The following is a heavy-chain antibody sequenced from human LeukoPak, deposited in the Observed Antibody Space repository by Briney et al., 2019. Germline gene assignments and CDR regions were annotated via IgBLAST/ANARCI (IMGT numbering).Heavy chain of an antibody. D-gene: IGHD1-26*01. V-gene: IGHV3-7*01. CDR3: TSLAGRNYLFSSYFYYMDV. J-gene: IGHJ6*03. Sequence: GSLRLSCAASGFTFSSYGMHWVRQAPGKGLEWVANINHEGSEKYYADSVKGRFTISRDNARSSVFLQMNSLRAEDTAVYYCTSLAGRNYLFSSYFYYMDVWGTGTTVTVSS. CDR1: GFTFSSYG. CDR2: INHEGSEK.